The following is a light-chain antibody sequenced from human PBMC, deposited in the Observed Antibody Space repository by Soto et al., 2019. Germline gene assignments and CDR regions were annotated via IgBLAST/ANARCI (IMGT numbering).Light chain of an antibody. CDR1: QSVSTLY. CDR3: QQYGGSPPFT. J-gene: IGKJ2*01. Sequence: DNVLTQSLGTLSLSPGERATLSCRASQSVSTLYLAWYQQKPGQAPRLLIYRASSRAAGIPDRFSGSGSGTDFTLTISRLEPEDFAVYYCQQYGGSPPFTFGQGTKLEIK. V-gene: IGKV3-20*01. CDR2: RAS.